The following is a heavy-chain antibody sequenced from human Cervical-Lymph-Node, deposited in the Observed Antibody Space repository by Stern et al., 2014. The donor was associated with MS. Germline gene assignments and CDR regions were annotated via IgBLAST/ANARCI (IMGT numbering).Heavy chain of an antibody. Sequence: EVQLVESGAEVRKPGESLRISCEVSGYRFTNNWIGWVRQVPGKGLEWMGIIYPGDSATRYSPSFPGQVTILADKSNSITYLQWSSLKASDTAIYYCARRGHGYMGIDYWGQGTLVTVSS. CDR3: ARRGHGYMGIDY. J-gene: IGHJ4*02. V-gene: IGHV5-51*03. CDR2: IYPGDSAT. D-gene: IGHD1-1*01. CDR1: GYRFTNNW.